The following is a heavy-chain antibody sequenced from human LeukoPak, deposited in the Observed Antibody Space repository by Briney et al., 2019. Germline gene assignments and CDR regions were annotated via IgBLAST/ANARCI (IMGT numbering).Heavy chain of an antibody. CDR3: ARFRPYDALPGM. CDR1: GGSISSYY. Sequence: SETLSLTCTVPGGSISSYYWSWIRQPPGKGLEWIGYIYYGGSNNYNPSLTSRVTISVDTSKNQFSLKLSSVTAADTAVYYCARFRPYDALPGMWGQGTLVTVSS. V-gene: IGHV4-59*01. D-gene: IGHD3-3*01. J-gene: IGHJ4*02. CDR2: IYYGGSN.